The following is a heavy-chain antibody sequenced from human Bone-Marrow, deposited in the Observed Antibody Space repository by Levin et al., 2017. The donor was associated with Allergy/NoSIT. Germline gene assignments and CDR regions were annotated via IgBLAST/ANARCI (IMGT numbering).Heavy chain of an antibody. Sequence: SETLSLTCTVSGGSISTYYWSWIRQPPGQGLEWIGYVYYSGSTNYNPSLKSRVTMSVDTSKNHFSLKLSSVTAADTALYYCARHAGPIHLWLMDYWGQGTLVTVSS. J-gene: IGHJ4*02. V-gene: IGHV4-59*08. CDR2: VYYSGST. CDR3: ARHAGPIHLWLMDY. D-gene: IGHD5-18*01. CDR1: GGSISTYY.